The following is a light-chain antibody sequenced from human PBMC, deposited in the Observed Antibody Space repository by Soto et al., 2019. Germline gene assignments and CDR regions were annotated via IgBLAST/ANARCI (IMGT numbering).Light chain of an antibody. V-gene: IGKV3-20*01. CDR1: QGVRTSY. CDR2: GTS. J-gene: IGKJ4*01. CDR3: QQYGSSPLP. Sequence: EIVLTQSPGTLCLSPGETATLSCRASQGVRTSYLAWYQQKRGQSPRLLICGTSTRAPGVPDKFSGSGSGKDFTLPSSRLEPEDFAVYYCQQYGSSPLPFGGGTKVEI.